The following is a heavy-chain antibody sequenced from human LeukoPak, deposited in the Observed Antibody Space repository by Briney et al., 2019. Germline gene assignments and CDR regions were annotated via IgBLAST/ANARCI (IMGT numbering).Heavy chain of an antibody. V-gene: IGHV3-23*01. J-gene: IGHJ4*02. Sequence: QTGGSLRLSCAASGFTFTSYTMTWVRQAPGEGLEWVSGISDSGGSTHYADSVKGRFTISRDNSKNTLYLHMNSLRLEDTAVYWCAKTLWGLTLLSSDYWGQGTLVTVSS. CDR1: GFTFTSYT. CDR3: AKTLWGLTLLSSDY. D-gene: IGHD3-16*01. CDR2: ISDSGGST.